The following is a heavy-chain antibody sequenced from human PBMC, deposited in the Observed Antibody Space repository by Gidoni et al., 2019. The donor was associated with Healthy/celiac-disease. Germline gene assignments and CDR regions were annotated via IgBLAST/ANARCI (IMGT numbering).Heavy chain of an antibody. V-gene: IGHV3-48*01. Sequence: EVQLVESGGGLVQPGGSLRLSCAAAGFTCSSYSMNWVRQAPGKGLEWVSYISSSSSTIYYADSVKGRFTISRDNAKNSLYLQMNSLRAEDTAVYYCARDEVHYYYYYMDVWGKGTTVTVSS. CDR1: GFTCSSYS. CDR3: ARDEVHYYYYYMDV. J-gene: IGHJ6*03. CDR2: ISSSSSTI.